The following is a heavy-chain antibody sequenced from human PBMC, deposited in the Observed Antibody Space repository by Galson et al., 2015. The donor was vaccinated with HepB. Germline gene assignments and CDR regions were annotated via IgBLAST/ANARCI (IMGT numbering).Heavy chain of an antibody. D-gene: IGHD2-15*01. CDR2: INPSVGTT. Sequence: SVKVSCKASGYTFTSYYMHWVRQAPGQGLEWMGIINPSVGTTSYANKFQGRVTMTRDTSTSTVYMELSSLRSEDTAVYYCARDRGLGYCSGGSCYGWFDPCGQVTLVTVSS. CDR3: ARDRGLGYCSGGSCYGWFDP. CDR1: GYTFTSYY. J-gene: IGHJ5*02. V-gene: IGHV1-46*01.